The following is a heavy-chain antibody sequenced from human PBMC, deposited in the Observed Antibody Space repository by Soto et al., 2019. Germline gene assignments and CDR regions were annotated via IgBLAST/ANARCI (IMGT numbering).Heavy chain of an antibody. CDR3: ARHYGSGTYPLDY. V-gene: IGHV4-59*01. CDR1: GGSISSYY. J-gene: IGHJ4*02. Sequence: QVHLQESGPGLVKPSETLSLTCTVSGGSISSYYWSWIRQPPGKGLEWIGYIYYSGTTNYNPSLKSRVTKSVDTSKNQFSLKLNSVTAADTAVYYCARHYGSGTYPLDYWGQGTLVTVSS. CDR2: IYYSGTT. D-gene: IGHD3-10*01.